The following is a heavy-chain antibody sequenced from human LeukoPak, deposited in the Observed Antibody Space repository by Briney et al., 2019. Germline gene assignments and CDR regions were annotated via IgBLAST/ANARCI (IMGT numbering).Heavy chain of an antibody. CDR3: VGGYSYGTNSYYFDY. D-gene: IGHD5-18*01. Sequence: GGSLRLSCAASGFTFGSYGMHWVRQAPGKGLEWVAVISYDGSNKYYADSVKGRFTISRDNSKNTLYLQMNSLRAEDTAVYYCVGGYSYGTNSYYFDYWGQGTLVTVSS. CDR1: GFTFGSYG. CDR2: ISYDGSNK. J-gene: IGHJ4*02. V-gene: IGHV3-30*03.